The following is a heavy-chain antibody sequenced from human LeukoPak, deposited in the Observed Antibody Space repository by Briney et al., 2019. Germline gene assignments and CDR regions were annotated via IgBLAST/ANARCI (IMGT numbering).Heavy chain of an antibody. CDR3: ARDRSSGWYWFDL. CDR1: GGSFSGYY. V-gene: IGHV4-34*01. Sequence: SETLSLTCAVYGGSFSGYYWSWIRQPPGKGLEWIGEVNHSGSTNYNPSLKSRVTISVDTSKNQFSLKLSSVTAADTAVYYCARDRSSGWYWFDLWGQGTLVTVSS. J-gene: IGHJ5*02. CDR2: VNHSGST. D-gene: IGHD6-19*01.